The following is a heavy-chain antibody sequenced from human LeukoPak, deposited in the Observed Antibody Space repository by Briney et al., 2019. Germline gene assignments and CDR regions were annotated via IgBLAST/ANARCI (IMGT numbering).Heavy chain of an antibody. CDR2: ISGSGGST. CDR3: AKDPDDYGDYGD. D-gene: IGHD4-17*01. J-gene: IGHJ1*01. Sequence: GGSLRLSCAASGFTFSSYAMSWVRQAPGKGLEWVSAISGSGGSTYYADSVKGLFTISRDNSKNTLYLQMNSLRAEDTAVYYCAKDPDDYGDYGDWGRGTLVTVSS. V-gene: IGHV3-23*01. CDR1: GFTFSSYA.